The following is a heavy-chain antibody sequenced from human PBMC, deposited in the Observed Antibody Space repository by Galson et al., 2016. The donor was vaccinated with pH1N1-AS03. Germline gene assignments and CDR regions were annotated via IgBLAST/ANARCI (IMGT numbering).Heavy chain of an antibody. V-gene: IGHV4-4*02. Sequence: LSLTCAVSGDSISTSNWWSWVRQPPGKGLEWIGEVSHAGRTNYSPSLKSRVTISLDKSKNQFSLQLTSVTAADTAGYYCARDVLPYSLGLDVWGQGTTVTVSS. J-gene: IGHJ6*02. CDR2: VSHAGRT. D-gene: IGHD5-18*01. CDR1: GDSISTSNW. CDR3: ARDVLPYSLGLDV.